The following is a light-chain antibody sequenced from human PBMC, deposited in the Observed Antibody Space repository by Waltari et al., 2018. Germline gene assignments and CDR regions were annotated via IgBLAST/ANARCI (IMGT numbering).Light chain of an antibody. CDR1: QSVLSSSNNKDY. CDR2: WAS. CDR3: QQYYSTPPRT. V-gene: IGKV4-1*01. Sequence: DIVMTQSPDSLAVSLGEGATINCKSSQSVLSSSNNKDYLAWYQQKPGQPPKLLIYWASTRESGVPDRFSGSGSGTDFTLTISSLQAEDVAVYYCQQYYSTPPRTFGQGTKVEIK. J-gene: IGKJ1*01.